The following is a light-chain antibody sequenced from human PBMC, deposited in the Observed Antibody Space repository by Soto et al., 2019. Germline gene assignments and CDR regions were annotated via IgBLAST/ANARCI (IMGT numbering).Light chain of an antibody. CDR1: QSITGN. V-gene: IGKV3-20*01. Sequence: EIVMTQSPTTLSVSPGERATLSCRASQSITGNLTWYQQKPGQAPRLLIYGASSRATGIPDRFSGSGSGTDFTLTISRLEPEDFAVYYCQHYGTSQWTFGQGTKVDIK. CDR3: QHYGTSQWT. J-gene: IGKJ1*01. CDR2: GAS.